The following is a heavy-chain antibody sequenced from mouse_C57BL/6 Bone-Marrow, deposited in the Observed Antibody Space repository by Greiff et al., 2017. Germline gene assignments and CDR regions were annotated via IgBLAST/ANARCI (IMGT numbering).Heavy chain of an antibody. V-gene: IGHV7-1*01. CDR1: GFTFSDFY. CDR3: ARDEGGCFAV. J-gene: IGHJ1*03. Sequence: DVKLVESGGGLVQSGRSLRLSCATSGFTFSDFYMEWVRQAPGKGLEWIAASRNKANDYTTEYSASVKGRFIVSRDTSQSILYLQMNALRAEDTAIYYCARDEGGCFAVWGTGTTVTVSS. CDR2: SRNKANDYTT.